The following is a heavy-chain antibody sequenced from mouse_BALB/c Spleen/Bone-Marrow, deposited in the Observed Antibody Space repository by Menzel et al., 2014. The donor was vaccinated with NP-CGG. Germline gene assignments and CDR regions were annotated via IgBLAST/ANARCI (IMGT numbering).Heavy chain of an antibody. V-gene: IGHV1-54*01. Sequence: QVQLQQSGAELVRPGTSVKVSCKASGYAFTNYLIEWVKQRPGQGLEWIGVINPGSGGTNYNEKFKGKATLTADKSSSTAYMQLSSLTSDDSAVYFWAREKGLRRGAMDYWGQGTSVTVSS. J-gene: IGHJ4*01. D-gene: IGHD2-12*01. CDR3: AREKGLRRGAMDY. CDR1: GYAFTNYL. CDR2: INPGSGGT.